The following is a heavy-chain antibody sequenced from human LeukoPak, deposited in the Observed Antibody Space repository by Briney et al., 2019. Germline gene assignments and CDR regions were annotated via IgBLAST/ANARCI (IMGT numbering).Heavy chain of an antibody. CDR2: INPNSGGT. CDR1: GYTFTGYY. V-gene: IGHV1-2*02. J-gene: IGHJ4*02. Sequence: ASVKVSCKAAGYTFTGYYMHWVRQAPGQGLEWMGWINPNSGGTKYAQRFQGRVTMTSDASISTAYMELSSLRSDDTAVYYCASRPDQHLLYYFDYWGQGALVTVSS. CDR3: ASRPDQHLLYYFDY. D-gene: IGHD2-15*01.